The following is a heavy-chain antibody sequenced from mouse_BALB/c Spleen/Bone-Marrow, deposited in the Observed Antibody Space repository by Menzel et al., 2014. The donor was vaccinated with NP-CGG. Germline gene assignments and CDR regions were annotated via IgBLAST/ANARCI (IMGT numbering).Heavy chain of an antibody. D-gene: IGHD1-1*01. CDR3: APYYYGSSYGFYWYFDV. CDR2: INPSNGRT. V-gene: IGHV1S81*02. CDR1: GYTFTSYW. Sequence: QVQLQQSGAELVKPGASVKLSCKASGYTFTSYWMHWVKQRPEQGLEWIGEINPSNGRTNYNEKFKSKATLTVDKSSSTACMQLSSLTSEDSAVYYCAPYYYGSSYGFYWYFDVWGAGTTVTVSS. J-gene: IGHJ1*01.